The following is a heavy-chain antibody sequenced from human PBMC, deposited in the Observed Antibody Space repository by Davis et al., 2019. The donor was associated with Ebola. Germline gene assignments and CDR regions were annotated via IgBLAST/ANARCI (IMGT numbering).Heavy chain of an antibody. V-gene: IGHV3-9*01. Sequence: SLKISCAASGFTFSSYSMNWVRQGPGKGLEWVAGISWNSDREGYADSVKGRFTISRDNAKNSLYLQINSLRLEDTGLYYCARGHVMAWGPLDHWGQGTPVSVSS. CDR1: GFTFSSYS. D-gene: IGHD2-8*01. CDR2: ISWNSDRE. CDR3: ARGHVMAWGPLDH. J-gene: IGHJ4*02.